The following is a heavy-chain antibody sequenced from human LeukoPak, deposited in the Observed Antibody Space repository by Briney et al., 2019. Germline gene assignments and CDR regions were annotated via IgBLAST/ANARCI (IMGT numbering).Heavy chain of an antibody. V-gene: IGHV3-74*01. CDR2: INSDGSST. J-gene: IGHJ4*02. CDR1: VFTFSSYW. D-gene: IGHD4-17*01. Sequence: VGSLRLSCAASVFTFSSYWMHCVRQAPGKGLVWVSRINSDGSSTSYADSVKGRFTISRDNAKNTLYLQMNSLRAEDTAVYYCARDTDTVTTILDYWGQGTLVTVSS. CDR3: ARDTDTVTTILDY.